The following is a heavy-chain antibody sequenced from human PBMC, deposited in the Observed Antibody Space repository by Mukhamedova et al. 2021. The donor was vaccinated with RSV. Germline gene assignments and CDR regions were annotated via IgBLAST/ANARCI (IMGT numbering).Heavy chain of an antibody. J-gene: IGHJ4*02. Sequence: DSVKGRCTIYRDNSKSTLYLQMSSLRPDDTAVYFCARDSLTGSFDYWGQGTLVTVS. D-gene: IGHD1-14*01. V-gene: IGHV3-30*15. CDR3: ARDSLTGSFDY.